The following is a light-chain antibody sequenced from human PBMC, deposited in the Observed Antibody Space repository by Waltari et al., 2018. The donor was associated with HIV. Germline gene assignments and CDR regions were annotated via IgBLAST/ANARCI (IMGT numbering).Light chain of an antibody. CDR2: SNN. V-gene: IGLV1-44*01. Sequence: QSVLPQQPSASGTPGPRVTISCSGSSSHIGSNTVNWYQQLPGTAPKLLIYSNNQRPAGVPDRFSGSKSGTSASLAISGLQSEDEADYYCAAWDDSLAWVFGGGTKLTVL. CDR3: AAWDDSLAWV. J-gene: IGLJ3*02. CDR1: SSHIGSNT.